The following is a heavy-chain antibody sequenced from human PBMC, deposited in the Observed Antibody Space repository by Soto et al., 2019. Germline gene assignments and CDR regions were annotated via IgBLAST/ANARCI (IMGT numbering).Heavy chain of an antibody. CDR3: ARESGVATATLDYYYFYMDV. CDR2: INPNGGVT. J-gene: IGHJ6*03. CDR1: GDSFNDYY. Sequence: QVQLVQSGAEVRKPGASVTVSCRSSGDSFNDYYIHWVRQAPGQGFEWMGWINPNGGVTKYAQKLRGWVSMARDTSTRTVYMQLSRLRSDDTAVYYCARESGVATATLDYYYFYMDVWGRGTTVTVSS. V-gene: IGHV1-2*04. D-gene: IGHD5-12*01.